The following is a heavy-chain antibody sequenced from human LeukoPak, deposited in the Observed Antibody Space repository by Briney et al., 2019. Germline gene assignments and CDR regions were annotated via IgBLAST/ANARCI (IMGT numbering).Heavy chain of an antibody. CDR1: GFTFSSYS. V-gene: IGHV3-21*01. Sequence: PGGSLRLSCSASGFTFSSYSMNWVRQAPGKGLEWVSSISSSGNYIDYADSMKGRFTISRDNAKNSLYLQMNSMRAEDTAVYYCARGWAAAGDFDYWGQGTLVTVSS. J-gene: IGHJ4*02. CDR3: ARGWAAAGDFDY. D-gene: IGHD6-13*01. CDR2: ISSSGNYI.